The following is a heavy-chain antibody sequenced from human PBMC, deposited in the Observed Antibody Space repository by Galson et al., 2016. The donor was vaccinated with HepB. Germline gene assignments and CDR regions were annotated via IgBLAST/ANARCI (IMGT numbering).Heavy chain of an antibody. Sequence: SLRLSCAASGFTFDNYAMHWVQQAPGKGLEWVSGISWNSGSIGHADSVKGRFTTSRDNAKNSLYLQMNSLRADDTALYYCAARLGEALHYWGQGTLVTVSS. CDR1: GFTFDNYA. CDR2: ISWNSGSI. V-gene: IGHV3-9*01. CDR3: AARLGEALHY. D-gene: IGHD3-16*01. J-gene: IGHJ4*02.